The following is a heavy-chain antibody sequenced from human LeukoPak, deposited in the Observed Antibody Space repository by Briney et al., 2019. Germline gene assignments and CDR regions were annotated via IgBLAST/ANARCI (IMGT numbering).Heavy chain of an antibody. CDR2: IYYSGST. V-gene: IGHV4-30-4*01. J-gene: IGHJ4*02. D-gene: IGHD6-13*01. CDR1: GCPISSGDYY. Sequence: SQTLSLTCTVSGCPISSGDYYWSWIRQPPGKGLEWIGYIYYSGSTYYNPSLKSRVTISVDTSKNQFSLKLSSVTAADTAVYYCARARSMGSSWYFDYWGQGTLVTVSS. CDR3: ARARSMGSSWYFDY.